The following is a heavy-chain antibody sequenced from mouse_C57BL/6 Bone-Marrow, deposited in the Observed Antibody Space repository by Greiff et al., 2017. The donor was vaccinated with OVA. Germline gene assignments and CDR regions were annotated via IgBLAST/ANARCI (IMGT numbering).Heavy chain of an antibody. D-gene: IGHD1-1*01. J-gene: IGHJ2*01. CDR2: ISDGGSYT. V-gene: IGHV5-4*01. CDR3: ARDGGSSTGYFDY. Sequence: EVKLQESGGGLVKPGGSLKLSCAASGFTFSSYAMSWVRQTPEKRLEWVATISDGGSYTYYPDNVKGRFTISRDNAKNNLYLQMSHLKSEDTAMYYCARDGGSSTGYFDYWGQGTTLTVSS. CDR1: GFTFSSYA.